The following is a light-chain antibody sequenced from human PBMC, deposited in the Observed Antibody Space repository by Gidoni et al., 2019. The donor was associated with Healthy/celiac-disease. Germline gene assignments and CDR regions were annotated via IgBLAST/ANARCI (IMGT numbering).Light chain of an antibody. CDR2: KAS. Sequence: DIQMTQSPSTLSASVGDRVTITCRASQSISSWLAWYQQKPGKAPKLLIYKASSLESGVPSRFSGSGTGTEFTLTSISLQPDDFATYYCKQYNSYATFGQGTKVEIK. CDR3: KQYNSYAT. J-gene: IGKJ1*01. CDR1: QSISSW. V-gene: IGKV1-5*03.